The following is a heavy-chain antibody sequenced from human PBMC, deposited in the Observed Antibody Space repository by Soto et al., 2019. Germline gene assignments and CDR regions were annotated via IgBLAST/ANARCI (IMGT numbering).Heavy chain of an antibody. CDR3: ARAYYDFWSGYHMALDYYYGMDV. Sequence: ASVKVSCKASGYTFTSYAMNWVRQAPGQGLEWMGIINPSGGSTSYAQKFQGRVTMTRDTSTSTVYMELSSLRSEDTAVYYCARAYYDFWSGYHMALDYYYGMDVWGQGTTVTVSS. CDR1: GYTFTSYA. V-gene: IGHV1-46*01. J-gene: IGHJ6*02. D-gene: IGHD3-3*01. CDR2: INPSGGST.